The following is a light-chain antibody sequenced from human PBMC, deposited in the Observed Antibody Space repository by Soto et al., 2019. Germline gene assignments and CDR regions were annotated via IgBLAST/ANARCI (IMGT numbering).Light chain of an antibody. Sequence: QSPSSLSASVGDRVTITCRASQGISSYLAWYQQKPGIAPKLLIYAASTLQSGVPSRFSGSGSGTDFTLTISSLQPEDFATYYCQQLNSYPLTFGGGTKVDIK. J-gene: IGKJ4*01. V-gene: IGKV1-9*01. CDR3: QQLNSYPLT. CDR1: QGISSY. CDR2: AAS.